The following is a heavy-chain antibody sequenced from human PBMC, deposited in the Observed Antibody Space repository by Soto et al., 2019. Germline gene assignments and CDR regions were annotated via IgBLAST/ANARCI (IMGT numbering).Heavy chain of an antibody. V-gene: IGHV1-2*02. J-gene: IGHJ4*02. CDR1: GYTFTGYY. D-gene: IGHD2-15*01. CDR3: ASLGLYCSGGSCYSNY. CDR2: INPNSGGT. Sequence: ASVKVSCKASGYTFTGYYMHWVRQAPGQGLEWMGWINPNSGGTNYAQKFQGRVTMTRDTSISTAYMELSRLRSDDTAVYYCASLGLYCSGGSCYSNYWGQGTLVTVSS.